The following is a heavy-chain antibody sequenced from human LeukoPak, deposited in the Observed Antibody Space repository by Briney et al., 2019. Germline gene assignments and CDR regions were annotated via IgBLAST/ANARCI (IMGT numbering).Heavy chain of an antibody. CDR3: ARRARIAVAGIDY. J-gene: IGHJ4*02. CDR2: IYPGDSDT. CDR1: GYSFTSYW. Sequence: GESLKISCKGSGYSFTSYWIGWVRQLPGKGLEWMGIIYPGDSDTRYSPSFQGQVTISADKSISTAYLQWSSLKASDTAMYYCARRARIAVAGIDYWGQGTLVTVSS. D-gene: IGHD6-19*01. V-gene: IGHV5-51*01.